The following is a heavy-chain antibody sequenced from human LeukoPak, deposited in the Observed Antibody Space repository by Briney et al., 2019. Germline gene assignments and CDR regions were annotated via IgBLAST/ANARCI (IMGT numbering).Heavy chain of an antibody. D-gene: IGHD6-13*01. CDR2: INPNSGGT. CDR3: ARGVAAAGMDYYYGMDV. J-gene: IGHJ6*04. V-gene: IGHV1-2*04. Sequence: GASVKVSFKASGYTFTVYYMHWVRQAPGQGGGWMGWINPNSGGTNYAQKFQGWVTMTRDTSISTAYMELSRLRSDDTAVYYCARGVAAAGMDYYYGMDVWGKGTTVTVSS. CDR1: GYTFTVYY.